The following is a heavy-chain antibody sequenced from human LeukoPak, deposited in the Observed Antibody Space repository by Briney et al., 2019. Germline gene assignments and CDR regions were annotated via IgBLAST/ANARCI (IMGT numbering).Heavy chain of an antibody. CDR3: AKDYVREYSRLEFDY. CDR1: GFTFSSYA. J-gene: IGHJ4*02. V-gene: IGHV3-23*01. Sequence: GASLRLSCAASGFTFSSYAMSWVRQAPGKGLEWVSAISGSGGSTYYADSVKGRFTISRDNSKNTLYLQMNSLRAEDTAVYYCAKDYVREYSRLEFDYWGQGTLVIVSA. D-gene: IGHD6-6*01. CDR2: ISGSGGST.